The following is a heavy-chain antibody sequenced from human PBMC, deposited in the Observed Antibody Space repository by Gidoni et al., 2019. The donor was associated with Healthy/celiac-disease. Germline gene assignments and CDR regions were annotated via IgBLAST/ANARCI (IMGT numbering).Heavy chain of an antibody. D-gene: IGHD2-2*01. J-gene: IGHJ4*02. V-gene: IGHV3-66*01. CDR1: GFIGSGNY. CDR2: IYSVGST. Sequence: EVQLVESGGGLVQPGGFLSISCAASGFIGSGNYMRWDRQAPGKGLGWVSVIYSVGSTYYADSVKGRFTSSRDNSKNTLYLHINSLRAEGTAVYYCARDLGYCSSTSFWGWGQGTLVTVSS. CDR3: ARDLGYCSSTSFWG.